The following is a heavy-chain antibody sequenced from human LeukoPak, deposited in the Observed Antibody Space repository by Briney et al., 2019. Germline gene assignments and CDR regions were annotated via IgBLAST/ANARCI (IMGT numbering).Heavy chain of an antibody. D-gene: IGHD3-9*01. Sequence: PGGSLRLSCAASGFTFSSYGMHWVRQAPGKGLEWVAVISYDGSDKYFAASVKGRFTISRDTSKNTLYLQMNSLRAEDTAVYYCARDDILTGYYYFDYWGQGTLVTVSS. CDR2: ISYDGSDK. J-gene: IGHJ4*02. V-gene: IGHV3-30*03. CDR3: ARDDILTGYYYFDY. CDR1: GFTFSSYG.